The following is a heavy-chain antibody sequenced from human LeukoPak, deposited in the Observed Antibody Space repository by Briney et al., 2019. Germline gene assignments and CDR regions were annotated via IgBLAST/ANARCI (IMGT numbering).Heavy chain of an antibody. V-gene: IGHV3-64D*08. J-gene: IGHJ4*02. CDR3: LKGGWATIGPPND. D-gene: IGHD5-24*01. CDR1: GFTFRNHA. Sequence: GGTLRLSGSAAGFTFRNHAMHWVRQAPGKGLEYVSTINDDGSLTSYTDSVRGRFTISTANSKNTVYLQMNNLRPDDSAVYNCLKGGWATIGPPNDWGQGTQVSVSS. CDR2: INDDGSLT.